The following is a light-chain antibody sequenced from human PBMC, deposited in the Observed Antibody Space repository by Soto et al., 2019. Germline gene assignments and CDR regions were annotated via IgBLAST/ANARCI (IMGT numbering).Light chain of an antibody. J-gene: IGKJ4*01. Sequence: DIQMTQSPSSLSASVGDRVTFTCQASQDITNSLNWYQQKPGRAPKLLIYDASNLETGVPSRFSGGGSGTDFTLTISSLQAEDVATYYCQQYDNVSLTFGGGTKVGIK. CDR1: QDITNS. V-gene: IGKV1-33*01. CDR3: QQYDNVSLT. CDR2: DAS.